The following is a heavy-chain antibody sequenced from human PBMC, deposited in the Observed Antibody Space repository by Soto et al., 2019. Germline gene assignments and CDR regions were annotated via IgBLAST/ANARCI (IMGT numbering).Heavy chain of an antibody. CDR2: INAGNGNT. J-gene: IGHJ6*02. V-gene: IGHV1-3*01. D-gene: IGHD2-15*01. CDR3: ARDPTPLDV. CDR1: GYTFTSYA. Sequence: ASMKVSCKASGYTFTSYAMHWVRQAPGQRLEWMGWINAGNGNTKYSQKFQGRVTMTRDTSTSTVYMELSSLRSEDTAVYYCARDPTPLDVWGQGTTVNVSS.